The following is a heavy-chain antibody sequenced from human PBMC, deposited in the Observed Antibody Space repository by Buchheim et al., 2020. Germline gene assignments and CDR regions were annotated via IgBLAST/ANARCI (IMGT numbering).Heavy chain of an antibody. CDR3: ARDRSLIGVGGVDYCYGMDV. V-gene: IGHV1-3*05. J-gene: IGHJ6*02. Sequence: QVQLVQSGAEEKKPGASVKVSCKASGYTFTSYAMHWVRQAPGQRLEWMGWINAGNGNTKYSQKFQGRVTITRDTSASTAYMELRSLRSEETAVYYCARDRSLIGVGGVDYCYGMDVWGQGTT. D-gene: IGHD2-21*01. CDR2: INAGNGNT. CDR1: GYTFTSYA.